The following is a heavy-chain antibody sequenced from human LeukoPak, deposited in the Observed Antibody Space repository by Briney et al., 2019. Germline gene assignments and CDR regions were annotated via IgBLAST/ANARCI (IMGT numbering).Heavy chain of an antibody. Sequence: PGESLRLSCAASGSNVTYNYMTWVRQAPGKGLEWVSLIDSGGTTYYADSLKGRSTISRHTSNNTLFLQMNSLRPEDTAVYYCARTSYYYDMDVWGQGTTVTVSS. CDR1: GSNVTYNY. CDR2: IDSGGTT. V-gene: IGHV3-53*04. CDR3: ARTSYYYDMDV. J-gene: IGHJ6*02.